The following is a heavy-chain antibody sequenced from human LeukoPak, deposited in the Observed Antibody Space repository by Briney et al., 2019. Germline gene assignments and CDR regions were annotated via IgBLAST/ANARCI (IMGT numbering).Heavy chain of an antibody. J-gene: IGHJ4*02. D-gene: IGHD3-22*01. CDR1: GDSIGSYY. V-gene: IGHV4-59*01. CDR3: ARGGRGYYFYY. Sequence: PSETLSLTCTVSGDSIGSYYWSWIRQPPGKGLEWIGYIYHSGSTNYNPSLKSRVTISVDTSKNQFSLKLSSVTAADTAVYYCARGGRGYYFYYWGQGTLVTVSS. CDR2: IYHSGST.